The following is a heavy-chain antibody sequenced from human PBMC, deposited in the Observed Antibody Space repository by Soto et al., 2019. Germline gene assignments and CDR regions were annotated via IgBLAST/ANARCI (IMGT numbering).Heavy chain of an antibody. J-gene: IGHJ4*02. CDR3: ARGDSGSCPDY. Sequence: QVQLVESGGGVVQPGRSLRLSCAASGFTFSSYAMHWVRQAPGKGLEWVAVISYDGSNKYYADSVKGRFTISRDNSKNTLYLQMNSLRAEDTAVYYCARGDSGSCPDYWGQGTLVTVSS. CDR1: GFTFSSYA. CDR2: ISYDGSNK. D-gene: IGHD2-2*01. V-gene: IGHV3-30-3*01.